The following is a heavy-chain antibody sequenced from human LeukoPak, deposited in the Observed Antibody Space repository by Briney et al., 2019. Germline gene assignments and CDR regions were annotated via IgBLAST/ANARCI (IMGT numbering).Heavy chain of an antibody. D-gene: IGHD3-10*01. CDR2: IKSKTDGGTT. Sequence: PGGSLRLSCAASGFTFSNAWMSWVRQAPGKGLEWVGRIKSKTDGGTTDYAAPVKGRFTISRDDSKNTLYLQVNSLKTEDTAVYYCTTGVVRGVIIHWGQGTLVTVSS. J-gene: IGHJ4*02. CDR3: TTGVVRGVIIH. V-gene: IGHV3-15*01. CDR1: GFTFSNAW.